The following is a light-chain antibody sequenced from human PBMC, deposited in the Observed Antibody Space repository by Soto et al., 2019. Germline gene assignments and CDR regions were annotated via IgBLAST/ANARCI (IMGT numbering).Light chain of an antibody. V-gene: IGLV2-23*01. J-gene: IGLJ2*01. CDR1: TSDVGRYNL. CDR3: CSYAGGTSVV. Sequence: QSALTQPASVSGSPGQSITISCTGTTSDVGRYNLVSWYQQYPGKAPRLMIYEDIERPSGVSNRFSGSKSGNTASLTISGLQTEGEADYYCCSYAGGTSVVFGGGTKLTVL. CDR2: EDI.